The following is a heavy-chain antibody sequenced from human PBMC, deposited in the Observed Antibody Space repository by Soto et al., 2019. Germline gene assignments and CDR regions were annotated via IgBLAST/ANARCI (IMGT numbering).Heavy chain of an antibody. V-gene: IGHV4-30-4*01. CDR3: ASPGAVAGTSNDY. Sequence: LSLTCTVSGGSISSGDYYWSWIRQPPGKGLEWIGYIYYSGGTYYNQSLKSRVTISVDTSKNQFSLKLSSVAAADTAVYYCASPGAVAGTSNDYWGQGTLVTVSS. CDR1: GGSISSGDYY. D-gene: IGHD6-19*01. J-gene: IGHJ4*02. CDR2: IYYSGGT.